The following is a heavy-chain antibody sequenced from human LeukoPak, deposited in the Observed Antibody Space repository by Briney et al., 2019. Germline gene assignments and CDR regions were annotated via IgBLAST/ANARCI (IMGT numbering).Heavy chain of an antibody. J-gene: IGHJ4*02. CDR2: MNPNSGNT. CDR1: GYTFTSYD. CDR3: ARALRVGRYSADY. Sequence: GASVKVSCKASGYTFTSYDINWVRHATGQGLEWMGWMNPNSGNTGSAQRFQGRVTMTRNTSISTAYMELSSLRSEDTAVYYCARALRVGRYSADYWGQGTLVTVSS. D-gene: IGHD2-15*01. V-gene: IGHV1-8*01.